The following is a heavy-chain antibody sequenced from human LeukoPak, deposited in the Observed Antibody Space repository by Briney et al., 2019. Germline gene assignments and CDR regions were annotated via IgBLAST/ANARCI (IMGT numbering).Heavy chain of an antibody. CDR1: GYTFTIYY. CDR3: ARGGFDY. J-gene: IGHJ4*02. CDR2: ISPNSDDT. V-gene: IGHV1-2*02. Sequence: ASVKISCNSSGYTFTIYYYYWVRQPPGQGLEWMGWISPNSDDTNYAQKFRGRVNMTRDTSISTAYMELSRRRSDDTAIYYCARGGFDYWGQGTLVTVSS.